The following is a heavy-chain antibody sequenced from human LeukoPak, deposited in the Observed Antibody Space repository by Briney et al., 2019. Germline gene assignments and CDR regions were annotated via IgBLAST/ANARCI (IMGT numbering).Heavy chain of an antibody. Sequence: PSQTLSLTCTVSGGSISSGSYYWSWIRQPAGKGLEWIGRIYTSGSTNYNPSLKSRVTISVDTSKNQFSLKLSSVTAADTAVYYCARDNCSGGSCYGPHFDYWGQGTLVTVSS. V-gene: IGHV4-61*02. CDR3: ARDNCSGGSCYGPHFDY. CDR2: IYTSGST. J-gene: IGHJ4*02. D-gene: IGHD2-15*01. CDR1: GGSISSGSYY.